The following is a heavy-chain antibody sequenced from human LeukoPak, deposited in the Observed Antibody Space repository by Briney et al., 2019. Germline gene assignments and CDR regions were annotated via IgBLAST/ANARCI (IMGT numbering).Heavy chain of an antibody. Sequence: GGSLRLSCAASGFTFSSYAMHWVRQAPGKGLEWVAVISYDGSNKYYADSVKGRFTISRDNSKNTLYLQMNSLRAEDTAVYYCARVAGDYAAYYFDCWGQGTLVTVSS. V-gene: IGHV3-30-3*01. D-gene: IGHD4-17*01. CDR2: ISYDGSNK. CDR1: GFTFSSYA. J-gene: IGHJ4*02. CDR3: ARVAGDYAAYYFDC.